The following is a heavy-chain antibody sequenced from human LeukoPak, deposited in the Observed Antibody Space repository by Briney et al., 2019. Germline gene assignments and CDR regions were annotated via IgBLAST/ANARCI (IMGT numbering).Heavy chain of an antibody. CDR2: IYPGDSDT. CDR1: GYSLTHYW. D-gene: IGHD6-19*01. J-gene: IGHJ4*02. Sequence: GESLKISCHGSGYSLTHYWIAWGRQMPREGLEWMGIIYPGDSDTRYSPSFQGQVTISADQYLSTAYLQWSSLKASDTAMFYCARSGSGTRCDYWGQGTQVSVFS. CDR3: ARSGSGTRCDY. V-gene: IGHV5-51*01.